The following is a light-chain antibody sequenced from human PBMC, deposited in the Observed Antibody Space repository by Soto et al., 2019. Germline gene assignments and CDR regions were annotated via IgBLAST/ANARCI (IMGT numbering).Light chain of an antibody. V-gene: IGLV2-14*01. CDR1: SSDVGGYSY. CDR3: NSYTSTSAPYV. CDR2: DVS. J-gene: IGLJ1*01. Sequence: QSVLPQPASVSGSPGQSITISCTGSSSDVGGYSYVSWYQQHPGKAPRLIIYDVSNRPSGVSNRFSGSKSGNTASLTISGLQAEDEADYYCNSYTSTSAPYVFGTGTKVTVL.